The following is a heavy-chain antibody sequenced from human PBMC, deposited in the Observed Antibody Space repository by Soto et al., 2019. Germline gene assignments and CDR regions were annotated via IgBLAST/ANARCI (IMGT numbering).Heavy chain of an antibody. CDR2: IFHSLGA. J-gene: IGHJ4*02. D-gene: IGHD3-10*01. CDR1: GVSTTSDY. CDR3: VRDLNGSGDY. Sequence: NPXETLSLSCAVSGVSTTSDYWSWIRQPPGKGLEWLGYIFHSLGAKYNPSLGSRGTISLDTSKNQLSLSLRSVTDADTAIYFCVRDLNGSGDYWGQGTLVTVSS. V-gene: IGHV4-59*01.